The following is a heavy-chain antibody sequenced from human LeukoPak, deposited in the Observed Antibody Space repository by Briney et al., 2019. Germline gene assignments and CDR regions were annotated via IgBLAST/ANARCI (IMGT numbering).Heavy chain of an antibody. V-gene: IGHV3-48*04. CDR1: GFTFTSFG. CDR3: ASWGEGALDN. D-gene: IGHD1-26*01. J-gene: IGHJ4*02. Sequence: PGGSLRLSCAASGFTFTSFGMSWVRQAPGKGLEWVSYITSSGNYADSVKGRFTISRDNAKNSLYLQMNSLRAEDTGVYYCASWGEGALDNWGQGTLVTVSS. CDR2: ITSSG.